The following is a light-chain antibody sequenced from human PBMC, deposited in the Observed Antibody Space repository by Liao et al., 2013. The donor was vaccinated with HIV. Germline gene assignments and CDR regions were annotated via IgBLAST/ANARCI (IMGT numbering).Light chain of an antibody. V-gene: IGLV3-21*01. J-gene: IGLJ1*01. Sequence: SYELTQPPSVTVAPGKTARITCGGNNIGSKSVHWYQQKPGQSPVLVIYQDVKRPSGIPERFSGSNSGDTATLTISGTQAADEADYYCQAWDSGTALYTFGTGTKVTVL. CDR2: QDV. CDR3: QAWDSGTALYT. CDR1: NIGSKS.